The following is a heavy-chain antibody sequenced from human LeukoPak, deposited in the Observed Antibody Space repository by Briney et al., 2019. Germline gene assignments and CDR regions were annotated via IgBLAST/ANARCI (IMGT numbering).Heavy chain of an antibody. CDR3: ARRGYSSGLGAFDI. V-gene: IGHV3-21*01. Sequence: GGSLRLSCAASGFTFSSYSMNWVRQAPGKGLEWVSSISSSSSYVYYADSVKGRFTISRDNAKNSLYLQMNSLRAEDTAVYYCARRGYSSGLGAFDIWGQGTMVTVSS. D-gene: IGHD6-19*01. CDR1: GFTFSSYS. J-gene: IGHJ3*02. CDR2: ISSSSSYV.